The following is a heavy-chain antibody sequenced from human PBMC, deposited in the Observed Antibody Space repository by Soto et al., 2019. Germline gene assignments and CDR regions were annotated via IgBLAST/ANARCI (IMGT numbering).Heavy chain of an antibody. D-gene: IGHD2-2*01. CDR1: GVSISSSHW. V-gene: IGHV4-4*02. CDR2: VYYSGSA. J-gene: IGHJ5*02. CDR3: ARIAVVPSALDP. Sequence: PSETLSLTCDVSGVSISSSHWWCWLRQPPGKGLEWIGEVYYSGSANYNPSLKSRVSMSVDKSKNQFSLRLSSVTAADTALHYCARIAVVPSALDPWGQGTLVTVSS.